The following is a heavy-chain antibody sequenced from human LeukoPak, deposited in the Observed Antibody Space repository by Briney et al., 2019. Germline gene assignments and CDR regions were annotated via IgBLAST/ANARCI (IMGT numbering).Heavy chain of an antibody. CDR1: GGTFSSYA. V-gene: IGHV1-69*04. Sequence: ASVKVSCKASGGTFSSYAISWVRQAPGQGLEWMGRIIPILGIANYAQKFQGRVTITADKSTSTAYMELSSLRSEDTAVYYCARDLYSSSWYGGFDYWGQGTLVTVSS. J-gene: IGHJ4*02. D-gene: IGHD6-13*01. CDR2: IIPILGIA. CDR3: ARDLYSSSWYGGFDY.